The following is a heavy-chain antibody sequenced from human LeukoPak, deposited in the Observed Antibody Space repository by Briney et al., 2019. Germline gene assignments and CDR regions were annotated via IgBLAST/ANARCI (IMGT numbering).Heavy chain of an antibody. CDR1: GTSFTSYY. D-gene: IGHD4-17*01. CDR3: ARMTTGHDY. Sequence: SETLSLTCGVSGTSFTSYYWSWIRQTPGKGLEWIGEVNHSGYTNMNPSLKSRVNISVDTSKNQFSLMMTSVTAADTAVYFCARMTTGHDYWGQGTLVTVSS. J-gene: IGHJ4*02. V-gene: IGHV4-34*01. CDR2: VNHSGYT.